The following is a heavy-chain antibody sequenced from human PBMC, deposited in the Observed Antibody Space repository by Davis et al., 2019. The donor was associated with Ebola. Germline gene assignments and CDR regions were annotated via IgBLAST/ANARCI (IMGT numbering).Heavy chain of an antibody. J-gene: IGHJ6*02. V-gene: IGHV4-59*01. D-gene: IGHD3-3*01. CDR2: IYYSGST. Sequence: MPGGSLRLSCTVSGGSISSYYWSWIRQPPGKGLEWIGYIYYSGSTNYNPSLKSRVTISVDTSKNQFSLKLSSVTAADTAVYYCAREGLRFEGLDVWGQGTTVTVSS. CDR3: AREGLRFEGLDV. CDR1: GGSISSYY.